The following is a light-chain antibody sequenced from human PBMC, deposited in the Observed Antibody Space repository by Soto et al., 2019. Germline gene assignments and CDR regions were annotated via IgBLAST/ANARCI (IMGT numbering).Light chain of an antibody. CDR1: ESVSSSS. J-gene: IGKJ5*01. Sequence: EIVLTQSPGTLSLPPGERATLSCRASESVSSSSLAWYQQKPGQAPRLLMHGASSRATGIPDRFSGSGSGADFTLTISRVEPEDFAVYYCQHYGTSPEVTFGQGTRLEIK. V-gene: IGKV3-20*01. CDR2: GAS. CDR3: QHYGTSPEVT.